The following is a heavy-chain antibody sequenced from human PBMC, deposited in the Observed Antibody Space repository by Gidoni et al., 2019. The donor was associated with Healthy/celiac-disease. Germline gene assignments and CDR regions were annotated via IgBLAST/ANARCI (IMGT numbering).Heavy chain of an antibody. CDR1: GFTFRTFW. Sequence: EVQLAESGGGLVQPGGSLRLSCAASGFTFRTFWMHWVRQAPGKGLVWVSSINSDGSSTAYGDSVKGRFTISRDNAKNTLHLQMNTLRAEDTAVYYCVATDSRRAGYWGQGNLVTVSS. CDR2: INSDGSST. D-gene: IGHD2-15*01. V-gene: IGHV3-74*01. J-gene: IGHJ4*02. CDR3: VATDSRRAGY.